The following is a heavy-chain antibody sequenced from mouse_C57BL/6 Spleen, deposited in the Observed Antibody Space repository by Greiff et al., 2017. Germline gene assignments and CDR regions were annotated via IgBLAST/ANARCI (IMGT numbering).Heavy chain of an antibody. CDR1: GFTFSDYG. J-gene: IGHJ1*03. CDR3: AREDYYGSSYGDFEV. CDR2: ISSGSSTI. V-gene: IGHV5-17*01. Sequence: DVKLVESGGGLVKPGGSLKLSCAASGFTFSDYGMHWVRQAPEKGLEWVAYISSGSSTIYYADKVKGRFTISRDNAKNTLFLQMTSLRSEDTAMYYCAREDYYGSSYGDFEVWGTGTTVTVS. D-gene: IGHD1-1*01.